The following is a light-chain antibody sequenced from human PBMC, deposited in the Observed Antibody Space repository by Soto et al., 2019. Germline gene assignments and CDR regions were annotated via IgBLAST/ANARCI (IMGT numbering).Light chain of an antibody. CDR1: QSLRNNY. V-gene: IGKV3-20*01. CDR2: GAS. Sequence: EIVLTQSPGTLSLSPGERATLSCRTSQSLRNNYLAWYQQKPGQAPRLLIYGASSRATGTPDRFSGSGSGTDFALSISRLEPDDFAVYYCQQYSSLWAFGQGTKVDIK. CDR3: QQYSSLWA. J-gene: IGKJ1*01.